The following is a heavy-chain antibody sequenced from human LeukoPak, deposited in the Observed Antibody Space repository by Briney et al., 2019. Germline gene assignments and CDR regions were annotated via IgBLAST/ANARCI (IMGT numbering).Heavy chain of an antibody. D-gene: IGHD2-2*01. Sequence: GGSLRLSCAASGFTFSSYAMSWVRQAPGKGLEWVSAISGSGGSTYYADSVKGRFTISRVNSKNTLYLQMNSLRAEDTAVYYCAKDTRALPSYDAFDIWGQGTMVTVSS. J-gene: IGHJ3*02. CDR3: AKDTRALPSYDAFDI. V-gene: IGHV3-23*01. CDR2: ISGSGGST. CDR1: GFTFSSYA.